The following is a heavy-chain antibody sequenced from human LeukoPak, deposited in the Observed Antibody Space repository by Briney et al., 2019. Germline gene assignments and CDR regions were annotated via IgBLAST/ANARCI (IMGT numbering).Heavy chain of an antibody. CDR1: GGSISSGGYY. V-gene: IGHV4-31*03. D-gene: IGHD3-22*01. J-gene: IGHJ4*02. CDR3: ARGTDYYDSSGPTGYYFDY. CDR2: IYYSGST. Sequence: SQTLSLTCTVSGGSISSGGYYWSWIRQHPGKGLEWIGYIYYSGSTYYNPSLKSRVTISVDTSKNQFSLKLSSVTAADTAVYYCARGTDYYDSSGPTGYYFDYWGQGTLVTVPS.